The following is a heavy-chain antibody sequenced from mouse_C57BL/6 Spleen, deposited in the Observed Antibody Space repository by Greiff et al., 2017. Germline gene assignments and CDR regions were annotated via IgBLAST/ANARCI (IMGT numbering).Heavy chain of an antibody. V-gene: IGHV1-50*01. CDR1: GYTFTSYW. CDR3: ARRRTGYFDY. Sequence: QVQLQQPGAELVKPGASVKLSCKASGYTFTSYWMQWVKQRPGQGLEWIGEIDPSDSYTNYNQKFKGKATLTVDTSSSTAYMQLSSLTSEDSAVYYCARRRTGYFDYWGQGTTLTVSS. J-gene: IGHJ2*01. CDR2: IDPSDSYT.